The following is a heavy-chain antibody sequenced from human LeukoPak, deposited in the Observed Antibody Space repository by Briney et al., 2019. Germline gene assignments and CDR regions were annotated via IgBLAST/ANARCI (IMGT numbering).Heavy chain of an antibody. J-gene: IGHJ4*02. CDR2: ISGTGGTT. D-gene: IGHD3-10*01. Sequence: GGSLRLSCAASGFTLSSYGMSWVRQAPEKGLEWVSAISGTGGTTYYADSVKGRFTISRDNSKNTLYLQMNSLKTEDTAVYYCARGFGDPDFWGQGTLVIVSS. CDR3: ARGFGDPDF. V-gene: IGHV3-23*01. CDR1: GFTLSSYG.